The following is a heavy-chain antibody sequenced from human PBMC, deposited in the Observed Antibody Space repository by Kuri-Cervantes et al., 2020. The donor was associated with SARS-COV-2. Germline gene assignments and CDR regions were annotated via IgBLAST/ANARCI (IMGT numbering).Heavy chain of an antibody. J-gene: IGHJ5*02. Sequence: GGSLRLSCAASGFTFDDYAIHWVRQAPGKGLEWVAGISWNSGSIGYADSVKGRFTISRDNSKNTLYLQMNSLRAEGTAVYYCAKDRGIGWFDPWGQGTLVTVSS. CDR1: GFTFDDYA. CDR2: ISWNSGSI. V-gene: IGHV3-9*01. D-gene: IGHD3-16*01. CDR3: AKDRGIGWFDP.